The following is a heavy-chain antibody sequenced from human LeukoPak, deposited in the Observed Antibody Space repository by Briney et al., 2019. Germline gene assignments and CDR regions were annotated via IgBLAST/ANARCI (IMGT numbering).Heavy chain of an antibody. D-gene: IGHD3-22*01. CDR1: GYTFTSYA. V-gene: IGHV1-3*01. Sequence: GASVKVSCKASGYTFTSYAMHWVRQAPGQRLEWMGWINAGNGNTKYSQKLQGRVTITRDTSASTAYMELSSLRSEDTAVYYCAREEYYYDSSGYYPLRGWTGFDPWGQGTLVTVSS. CDR2: INAGNGNT. J-gene: IGHJ5*02. CDR3: AREEYYYDSSGYYPLRGWTGFDP.